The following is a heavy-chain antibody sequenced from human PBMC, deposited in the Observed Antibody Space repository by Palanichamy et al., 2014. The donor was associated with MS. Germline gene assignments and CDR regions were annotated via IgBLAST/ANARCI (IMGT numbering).Heavy chain of an antibody. CDR1: GGSISSSSYY. V-gene: IGHV4-39*01. CDR2: IYYSGST. D-gene: IGHD1-26*01. Sequence: QLQLQESGPGLVKPSETLSLTCTVSGGSISSSSYYWGWIRQPPGKGLEWIGSIYYSGSTYYNPSLKSRVTISVDTSKNQFSLKLSSVTAADTAVYYCARRVGATAIDYWGQGTLVTASS. CDR3: ARRVGATAIDY. J-gene: IGHJ4*02.